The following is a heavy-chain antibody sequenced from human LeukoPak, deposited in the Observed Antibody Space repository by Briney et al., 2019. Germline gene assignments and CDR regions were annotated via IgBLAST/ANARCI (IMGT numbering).Heavy chain of an antibody. D-gene: IGHD3-10*01. J-gene: IGHJ4*02. Sequence: SETLSLTCTVSGGSISSYYWSWIRQPPGKGLEWIGYIYYSGSTNYNPSLKSRVTISVDTSKNQFSLKLSSVTAADTAVYYCARTDYGSGSFDYWGQGTLVTVSS. CDR1: GGSISSYY. CDR2: IYYSGST. V-gene: IGHV4-59*01. CDR3: ARTDYGSGSFDY.